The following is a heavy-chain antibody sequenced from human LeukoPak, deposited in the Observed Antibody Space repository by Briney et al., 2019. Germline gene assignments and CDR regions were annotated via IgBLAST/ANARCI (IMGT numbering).Heavy chain of an antibody. CDR1: GFAFSDYY. J-gene: IGHJ4*02. CDR2: ISSSGSAD. D-gene: IGHD3-3*01. V-gene: IGHV3-11*04. CDR3: ARTQKYYDLWSGMN. Sequence: PGGSVRLSCAATGFAFSDYYMSWLRQAPGKGLEWISYISSSGSADYYADSVQGRFTVSRDNAKSSLYLQMNSLRAEDTAVYYCARTQKYYDLWSGMNWGQGTLVTVSS.